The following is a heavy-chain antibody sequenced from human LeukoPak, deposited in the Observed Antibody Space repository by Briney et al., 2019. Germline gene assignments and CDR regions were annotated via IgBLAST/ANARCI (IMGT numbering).Heavy chain of an antibody. CDR2: ISGSGGST. Sequence: GSLRLSCAASGFTFSTYAMSWVRQAPGKGLEWVSAISGSGGSTYYADSVKGRFTISRDNSKNTLYLQMNSLRAEDTAVYYCAKKGHLYGSGKLVYWGQGTLVTVSS. CDR3: AKKGHLYGSGKLVY. J-gene: IGHJ4*02. D-gene: IGHD3-10*01. CDR1: GFTFSTYA. V-gene: IGHV3-23*01.